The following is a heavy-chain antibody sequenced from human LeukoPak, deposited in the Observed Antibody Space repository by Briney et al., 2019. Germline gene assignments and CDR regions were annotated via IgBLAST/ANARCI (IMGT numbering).Heavy chain of an antibody. CDR3: ARRVPSNYDFWSGYLTSHYYYYGMDV. Sequence: SETLSLTCTVSGGSISSYYWSWIRQPPGKGLEWIGYIYYSGSTNYNPSLKSRVTISVDTSKNQFSLKLSSVTAADTAVYYCARRVPSNYDFWSGYLTSHYYYYGMDVWGQGTTVTVSS. CDR1: GGSISSYY. V-gene: IGHV4-59*08. D-gene: IGHD3-3*01. CDR2: IYYSGST. J-gene: IGHJ6*02.